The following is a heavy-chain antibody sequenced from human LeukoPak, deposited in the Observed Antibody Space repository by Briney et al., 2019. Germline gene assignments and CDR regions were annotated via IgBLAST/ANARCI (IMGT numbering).Heavy chain of an antibody. CDR3: ARLEGVDYGEIDY. CDR2: IYYSGST. V-gene: IGHV4-39*01. J-gene: IGHJ4*02. Sequence: SETLSLTCTVSGGSISSSSYYWGWIRQPPGKGLEWIGSIYYSGSTYYNPSLKSRVTISVDTSKNQFSLKLSSVTAADTAVYYCARLEGVDYGEIDYWGQGTLVTASS. D-gene: IGHD4-17*01. CDR1: GGSISSSSYY.